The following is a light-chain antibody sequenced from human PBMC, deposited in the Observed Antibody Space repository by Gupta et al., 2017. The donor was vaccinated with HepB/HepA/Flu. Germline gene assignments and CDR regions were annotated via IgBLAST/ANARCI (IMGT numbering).Light chain of an antibody. CDR3: QQYDSYPRR. CDR1: QSISRY. CDR2: AAS. Sequence: IRMTQSPSSFSASTGDTVTITCRASQSISRYLAWYQQKPGKAPKLLIYAASKLESGVPSRFSGSESGTDFTLTISILHSGDFATYYCQQYDSYPRRFGQGTKLQIK. V-gene: IGKV1-8*01. J-gene: IGKJ1*01.